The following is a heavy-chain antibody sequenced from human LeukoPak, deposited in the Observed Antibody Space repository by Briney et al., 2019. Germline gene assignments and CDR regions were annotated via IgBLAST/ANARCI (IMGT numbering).Heavy chain of an antibody. D-gene: IGHD3-16*01. J-gene: IGHJ6*02. CDR3: ARGPISWGHLMNYYYYYGMDV. V-gene: IGHV3-30*03. CDR2: ISYDGSNK. Sequence: GRSLRLSCAASGFTFSSYGMHWVRQAPGKGLEWVAVISYDGSNKYYADSVKGRFAISRDNSKNTLYLQMNSLRAEDTAVYYCARGPISWGHLMNYYYYYGMDVWGQGTTVTVSS. CDR1: GFTFSSYG.